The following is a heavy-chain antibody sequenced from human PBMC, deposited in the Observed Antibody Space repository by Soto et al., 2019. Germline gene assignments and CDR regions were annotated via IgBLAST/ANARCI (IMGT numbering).Heavy chain of an antibody. CDR1: GDSMTTYY. CDR3: ARTVGAAYYFDF. Sequence: QVQLQESGPGLVKPSETLSLTCTVSGDSMTTYYWSWIRQPAGKGLEWIGRSYTSGSTNYNPSLKSRVTMSIDTSNKNFSMSLKSVTAADTAVYYFARTVGAAYYFDFWGQVALVTVSS. CDR2: SYTSGST. J-gene: IGHJ4*02. V-gene: IGHV4-4*07. D-gene: IGHD1-26*01.